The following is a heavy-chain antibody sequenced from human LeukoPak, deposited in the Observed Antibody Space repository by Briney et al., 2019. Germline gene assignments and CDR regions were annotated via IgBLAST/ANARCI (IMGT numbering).Heavy chain of an antibody. CDR1: GGSISSYS. D-gene: IGHD3-10*01. J-gene: IGHJ4*02. CDR2: IYHSGST. Sequence: SETLSLTCTVSGGSISSYSWSWIRQPPGKGLEWIGYIYHSGSTYYNPSLKSRVTISVDRSKNQFSLKLSSVTAADTAVYYCARNGEFHFDYWGQGTLVTVSS. V-gene: IGHV4-30-2*01. CDR3: ARNGEFHFDY.